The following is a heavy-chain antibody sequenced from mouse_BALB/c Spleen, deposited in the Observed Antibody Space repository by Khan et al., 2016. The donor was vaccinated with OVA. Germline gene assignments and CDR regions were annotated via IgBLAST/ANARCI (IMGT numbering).Heavy chain of an antibody. J-gene: IGHJ1*01. CDR1: GYTFTNYG. D-gene: IGHD6-1*01. CDR2: IHTYTGEP. Sequence: QIQLVQSGPELKKPGETVKISCKASGYTFTNYGMTWVKQAPGKGLKWMGWIHTYTGEPTYADDFKGRFAFSLETSANTAYLQINNLKNEDTATYFCARSASYWFFDVWGAGTTVTVSS. V-gene: IGHV9-3-1*01. CDR3: ARSASYWFFDV.